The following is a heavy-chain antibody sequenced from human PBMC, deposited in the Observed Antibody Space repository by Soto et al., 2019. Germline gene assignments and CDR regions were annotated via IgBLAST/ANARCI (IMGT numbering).Heavy chain of an antibody. D-gene: IGHD3-9*01. V-gene: IGHV1-69*12. CDR1: GGTFSSYA. J-gene: IGHJ6*02. Sequence: QVQLVQSGAEVKKPGSSVKVSCKASGGTFSSYAISWVRQAPGQGLEWMGGIIPIFGTANYAQKFQGRVTITADESTSKAYMKLSSLRSEETAVYYCASHTYYDILSGYGNYYYYYGMDVWGQGTTVTVSS. CDR2: IIPIFGTA. CDR3: ASHTYYDILSGYGNYYYYYGMDV.